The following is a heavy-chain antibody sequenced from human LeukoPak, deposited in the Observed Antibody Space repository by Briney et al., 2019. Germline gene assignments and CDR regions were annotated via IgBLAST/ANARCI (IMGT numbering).Heavy chain of an antibody. CDR2: ISSSSSYI. Sequence: GGSLRLSCAASGFTFSSYSMNWVRQAPGKGLEWVSSISSSSSYIYYADSAKGRLTISRDNAKNSLYLQMNSLRAEDTAVYYCARGSSGWYYFDYWGQGTLVTVSS. CDR3: ARGSSGWYYFDY. D-gene: IGHD6-19*01. CDR1: GFTFSSYS. J-gene: IGHJ4*02. V-gene: IGHV3-21*01.